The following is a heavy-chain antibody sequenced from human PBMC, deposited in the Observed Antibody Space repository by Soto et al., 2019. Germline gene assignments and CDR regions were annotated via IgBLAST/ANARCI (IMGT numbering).Heavy chain of an antibody. J-gene: IGHJ6*03. CDR3: ARGDPVNYYYYYMDV. V-gene: IGHV4-34*01. Sequence: ASETLSLTCAVYGGSFSDYYWSWIRQPPGKGLEWIGEINHSGSTNYNPSLKSRVTLSVDTSKSQFSLKLSSLTAADTAVYYCARGDPVNYYYYYMDVWGKGTTVTVSS. CDR2: INHSGST. CDR1: GGSFSDYY.